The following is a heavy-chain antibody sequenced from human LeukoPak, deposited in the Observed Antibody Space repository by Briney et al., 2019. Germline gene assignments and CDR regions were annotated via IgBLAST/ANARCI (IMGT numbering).Heavy chain of an antibody. CDR2: IQYDGNDK. CDR3: ASRNSNGYFGTP. CDR1: RFTVSSNY. Sequence: GGSLRLSCAASRFTVSSNYMSWVRQAPGKGLEWVAFIQYDGNDKYYADSVKGRFTISRDNSKNTLYLQMNSLRAEDTAVYYCASRNSNGYFGTPWGQGTLVTVSS. V-gene: IGHV3-30*02. D-gene: IGHD3-22*01. J-gene: IGHJ5*02.